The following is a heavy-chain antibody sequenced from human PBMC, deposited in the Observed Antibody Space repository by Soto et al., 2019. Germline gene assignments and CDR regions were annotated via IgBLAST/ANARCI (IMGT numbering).Heavy chain of an antibody. CDR3: AREAVPAAMINWFDP. D-gene: IGHD2-2*01. V-gene: IGHV3-33*01. CDR2: IWYDGSNK. Sequence: PGGSLRLSCAASGFTFPSYGMHWVRQAPGKGLEWVAVIWYDGSNKYYGDSVKGRFAISRDNSKNTLYLQMNSLRAEDTAVYFCAREAVPAAMINWFDPWGQGTLVTVSS. CDR1: GFTFPSYG. J-gene: IGHJ5*02.